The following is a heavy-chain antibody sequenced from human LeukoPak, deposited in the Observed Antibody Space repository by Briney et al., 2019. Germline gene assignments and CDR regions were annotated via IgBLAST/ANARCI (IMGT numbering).Heavy chain of an antibody. CDR3: ARDDTWNDKPFDL. Sequence: GGSLRLSCAASGFTFSTYWMTWVRQAPGKGLEWVASIMYDGSQKYYVDSVNGRFTVSRDNAKNSLYLQMNSLRAEDTAVYYCARDDTWNDKPFDLWGPGTLVTVSS. V-gene: IGHV3-7*01. D-gene: IGHD1-20*01. CDR2: IMYDGSQK. CDR1: GFTFSTYW. J-gene: IGHJ4*02.